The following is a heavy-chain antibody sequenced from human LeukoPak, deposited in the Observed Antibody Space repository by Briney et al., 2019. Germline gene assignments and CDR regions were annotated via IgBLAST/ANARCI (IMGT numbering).Heavy chain of an antibody. J-gene: IGHJ5*02. V-gene: IGHV4-59*01. D-gene: IGHD6-13*01. CDR1: GGSISSYY. CDR2: IYYSGST. Sequence: PSETLSLTCTVSGGSISSYYWSWIRQPPGKGLEWIGYIYYSGSTNYNPSLKSRVTISVDTSKNQFSLKLSSVTAADTAVYYCARDLGGSWSSNWFDPWGQGTLVTVSS. CDR3: ARDLGGSWSSNWFDP.